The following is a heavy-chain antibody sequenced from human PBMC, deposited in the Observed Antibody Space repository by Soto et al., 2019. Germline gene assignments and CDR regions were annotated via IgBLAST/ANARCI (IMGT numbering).Heavy chain of an antibody. J-gene: IGHJ3*02. CDR2: IYYSGST. CDR1: GGSISSGDYY. D-gene: IGHD2-8*01. Sequence: QVQLQESGPGLVKPSQTLSLTCTVSGGSISSGDYYWSWIRQPPGKGLEWIGYIYYSGSTYYNPSLKSRLTRSVDTSKNQFSLKLSSVTAADTAVYYCARLMVYAPYAFDIWGQGTMVTVSS. V-gene: IGHV4-30-4*01. CDR3: ARLMVYAPYAFDI.